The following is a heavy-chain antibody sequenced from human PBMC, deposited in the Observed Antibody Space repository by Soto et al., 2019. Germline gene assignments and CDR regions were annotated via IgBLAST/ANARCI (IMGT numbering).Heavy chain of an antibody. J-gene: IGHJ4*02. D-gene: IGHD3-16*01. CDR2: ISGSGGSI. CDR1: GFTFSSYA. CDR3: AKDSTPGHWYYDYIWGSSSDY. V-gene: IGHV3-23*01. Sequence: GGSLRLSCAASGFTFSSYAMSWVRQAPGKGLEWVSAISGSGGSIYYADSVKGRFTISRDNSKNTLYLQMNSLRAEDTAVYYCAKDSTPGHWYYDYIWGSSSDYWGQGTLVTVSS.